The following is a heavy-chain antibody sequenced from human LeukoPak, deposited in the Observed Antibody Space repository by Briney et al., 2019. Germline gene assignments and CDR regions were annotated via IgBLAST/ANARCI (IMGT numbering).Heavy chain of an antibody. CDR1: GGSISSYY. V-gene: IGHV4-59*01. J-gene: IGHJ5*02. CDR3: ARTYCGGDCYDNWFDP. D-gene: IGHD2-21*02. Sequence: SETLSLTCTVSGGSISSYYWSWIRQPPGKGLEWIGYIYYSGSTNYNPSLKSRVSISVDTSKNQFSLKLSSVTAADTAVYYCARTYCGGDCYDNWFDPWGQGTLATVSS. CDR2: IYYSGST.